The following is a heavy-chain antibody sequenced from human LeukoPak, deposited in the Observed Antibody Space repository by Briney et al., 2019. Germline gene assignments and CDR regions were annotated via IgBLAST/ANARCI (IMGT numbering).Heavy chain of an antibody. V-gene: IGHV4-39*01. CDR1: GDSIIDSNYY. Sequence: SETLSLTCTVSGDSIIDSNYYWGWIRQSPGKGLEWIGSVYYSGKTYYNSSLKSRVTILVDTSKNQFSLKLSSVTAADTAVYYCATNTLRSRYFDLWGRGTLVTVSS. J-gene: IGHJ2*01. CDR3: ATNTLRSRYFDL. CDR2: VYYSGKT. D-gene: IGHD3-16*01.